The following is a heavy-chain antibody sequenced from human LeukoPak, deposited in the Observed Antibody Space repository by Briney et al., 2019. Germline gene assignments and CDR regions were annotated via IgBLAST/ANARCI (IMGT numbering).Heavy chain of an antibody. CDR1: GGSITGFY. Sequence: PSETLSLTCTVSGGSITGFYWSWIRQPPGKGLEWSGYIYYTGSTNYNPSLKSRLTISLDTSKNKFSLNLSSVTAADTAVYYCARGRYCSGGSCYKDYWGQGTLVTVSS. J-gene: IGHJ4*02. D-gene: IGHD2-15*01. V-gene: IGHV4-59*01. CDR3: ARGRYCSGGSCYKDY. CDR2: IYYTGST.